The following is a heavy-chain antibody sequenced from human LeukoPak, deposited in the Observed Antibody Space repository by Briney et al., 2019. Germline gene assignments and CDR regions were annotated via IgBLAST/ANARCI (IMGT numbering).Heavy chain of an antibody. D-gene: IGHD4-17*01. J-gene: IGHJ4*02. CDR2: ISSSGSTI. CDR1: GFTFSDYY. Sequence: PGRSLRLSCAASGFTFSDYYMSWIRQAPGKGLECVSYISSSGSTIYYADSVKGRFTISRDNAKNSLYLQMNSLRAEDTAVYYCARDRSRTTVTTRNDGDYWGQGTLVTVSS. V-gene: IGHV3-11*01. CDR3: ARDRSRTTVTTRNDGDY.